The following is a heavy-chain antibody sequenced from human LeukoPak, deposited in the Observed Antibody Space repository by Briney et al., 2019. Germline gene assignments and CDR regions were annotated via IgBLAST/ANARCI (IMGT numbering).Heavy chain of an antibody. V-gene: IGHV3-7*03. CDR3: ATYSTGRYKGLEY. D-gene: IGHD6-19*01. CDR2: INKDGSEK. CDR1: GSTSSSYW. J-gene: IGHJ4*02. Sequence: GGSLRLSCAASGSTSSSYWMSWVRQAPGKGPEWVANINKDGSEKYYVDSLKGRFTISRDNAENSLYLQMNSLRAEDTAVYYCATYSTGRYKGLEYWGQGTLVTVSS.